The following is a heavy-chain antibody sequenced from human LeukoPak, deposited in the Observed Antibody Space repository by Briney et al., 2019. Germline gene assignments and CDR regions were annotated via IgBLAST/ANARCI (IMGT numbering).Heavy chain of an antibody. CDR2: ISYDGSDE. Sequence: PGGSLRLSCAASGFTFSRHAMHWVRQSPGKGLEWVAIISYDGSDEYIADSVKGRFSISRDNSRNTLDLQMNSLTTEDTALYYCARATDYYGSGSYLPLYYFYGMDVWGKGTAVIDSS. D-gene: IGHD3-10*01. V-gene: IGHV3-30*04. J-gene: IGHJ6*04. CDR1: GFTFSRHA. CDR3: ARATDYYGSGSYLPLYYFYGMDV.